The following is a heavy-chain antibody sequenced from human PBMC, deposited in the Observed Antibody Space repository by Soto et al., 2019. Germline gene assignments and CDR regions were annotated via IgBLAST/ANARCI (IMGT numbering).Heavy chain of an antibody. CDR2: INAGNGNT. J-gene: IGHJ5*02. D-gene: IGHD6-13*01. CDR3: AKDHEVAAAGTGWFEP. V-gene: IGHV1-3*01. Sequence: ASVKVSCKASGYTFTSYAMHWVRQAPGQRLEWMGWINAGNGNTKYPQKFQGRVTITRDTSASTAYMELSSLRSEDTALYYCAKDHEVAAAGTGWFEPWGQGTLVTVSS. CDR1: GYTFTSYA.